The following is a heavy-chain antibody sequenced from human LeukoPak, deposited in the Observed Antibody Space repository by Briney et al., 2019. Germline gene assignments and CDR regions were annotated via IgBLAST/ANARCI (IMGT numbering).Heavy chain of an antibody. CDR3: PIRGSGSYLSY. D-gene: IGHD3-10*01. Sequence: AVKVSCKASAGAFSSYAISWVRQAPGQGLEWMGMIIPILGIANYAQKFQGRVTITADKSTSTAYMELSSLRSEDTAVYYCPIRGSGSYLSYWGQGTLVTVSS. CDR2: IIPILGIA. V-gene: IGHV1-69*04. CDR1: AGAFSSYA. J-gene: IGHJ4*02.